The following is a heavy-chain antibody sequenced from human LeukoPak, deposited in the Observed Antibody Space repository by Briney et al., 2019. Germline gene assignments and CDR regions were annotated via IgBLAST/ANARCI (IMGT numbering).Heavy chain of an antibody. J-gene: IGHJ4*02. CDR2: IIPIFGTA. D-gene: IGHD3-9*01. V-gene: IGHV1-69*05. CDR3: AREESYDILTGYYSSY. Sequence: SVKVSCKASGGTFISYAINWVRQARGQGREWMGRIIPIFGTANYAQTFQGRVTITTDESTSTAYMELSSLRSEDTAVYYCAREESYDILTGYYSSYWGQGTLVTVSS. CDR1: GGTFISYA.